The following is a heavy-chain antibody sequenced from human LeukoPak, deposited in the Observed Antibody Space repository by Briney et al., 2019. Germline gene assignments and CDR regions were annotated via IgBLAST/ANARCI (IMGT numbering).Heavy chain of an antibody. J-gene: IGHJ5*02. Sequence: PGGSLRLSCAASGFTFGSYSMNLVRQAPGKGLEWVSSISSSSSYIYYADSVKGRFTISRDNAKNSLYLQMNSLRAEDTAVYYCAREAAERKNWFDPWGQGTLVTVSS. CDR2: ISSSSSYI. CDR3: AREAAERKNWFDP. D-gene: IGHD6-13*01. CDR1: GFTFGSYS. V-gene: IGHV3-21*01.